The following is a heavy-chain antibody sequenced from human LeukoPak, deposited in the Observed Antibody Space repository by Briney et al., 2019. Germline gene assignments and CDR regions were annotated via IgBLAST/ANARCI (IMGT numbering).Heavy chain of an antibody. CDR3: AKVLRSLYFDL. Sequence: QPGGSLRLSCAASGFTFSSYAMSWVRQAPGKGLEWVSAISGSGGSTNYADSVKGRFTISRDNSKNTLYLQMDSLRADDTAEYYCAKVLRSLYFDLWGRGTLVTVSS. V-gene: IGHV3-23*01. CDR1: GFTFSSYA. CDR2: ISGSGGST. J-gene: IGHJ2*01.